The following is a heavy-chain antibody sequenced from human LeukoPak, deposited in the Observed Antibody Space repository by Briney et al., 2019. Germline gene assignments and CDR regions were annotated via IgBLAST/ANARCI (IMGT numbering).Heavy chain of an antibody. J-gene: IGHJ4*02. CDR1: GGSISSSNW. Sequence: PSETLSLTCAVSGGSISSSNWWSWVRQPPGKGLEWIGEIYHSGSTNYNPSLKSRVTISVDTSKNQFSLKLSSVTAADTAVYYCARGGWFGSPLDYWGQGTLVTVSS. V-gene: IGHV4-4*02. D-gene: IGHD3-10*01. CDR2: IYHSGST. CDR3: ARGGWFGSPLDY.